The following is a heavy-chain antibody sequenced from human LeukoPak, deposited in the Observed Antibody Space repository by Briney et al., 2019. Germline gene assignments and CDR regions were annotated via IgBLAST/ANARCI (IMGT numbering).Heavy chain of an antibody. D-gene: IGHD1-26*01. CDR2: INPNSGGT. CDR3: ARGRGIVGATRLYYFDY. V-gene: IGHV1-2*02. Sequence: GASVKVSCKASGYTFTGYYMHWVRQAPGQGLEWMGWINPNSGGTNYAQKFQGRVTMTRDTSISAAYMELSRLRSGDTAVYYCARGRGIVGATRLYYFDYWGQGTLVTVSS. J-gene: IGHJ4*02. CDR1: GYTFTGYY.